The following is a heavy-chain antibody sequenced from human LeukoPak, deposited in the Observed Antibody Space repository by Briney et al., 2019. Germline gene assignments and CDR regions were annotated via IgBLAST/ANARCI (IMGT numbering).Heavy chain of an antibody. D-gene: IGHD5-12*01. CDR3: AREALSGYVSGFDY. CDR1: GGSISSGDYY. CDR2: IYYSGST. J-gene: IGHJ4*02. Sequence: SQTLSLTCTVSGGSISSGDYYWSWIRQPPGKGLEWIGYIYYSGSTYYNPSLKSRVTISVDTSKNQFSLKLSSVTAADTAVYYCAREALSGYVSGFDYWGQGTLVTFSS. V-gene: IGHV4-30-4*01.